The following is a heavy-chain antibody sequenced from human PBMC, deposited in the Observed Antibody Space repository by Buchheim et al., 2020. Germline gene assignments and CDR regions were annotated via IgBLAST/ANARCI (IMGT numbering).Heavy chain of an antibody. D-gene: IGHD6-6*01. V-gene: IGHV3-48*04. Sequence: EVQLVESGGGLVQPGGSLRLSCAASGFTVSSYSMNWVRQAPGKGLEWVSYISSSSSTIYYADSVKGRFTISRDNAKNSLYLQMNSLRAEDTAVYYCARELQSSSFFDYYYGMDVWGQGTT. CDR3: ARELQSSSFFDYYYGMDV. J-gene: IGHJ6*02. CDR2: ISSSSSTI. CDR1: GFTVSSYS.